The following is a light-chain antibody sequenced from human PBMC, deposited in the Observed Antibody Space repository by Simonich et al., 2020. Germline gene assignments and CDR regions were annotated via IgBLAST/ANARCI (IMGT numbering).Light chain of an antibody. Sequence: QSALTQPASVSGSPGQSITISCTGTSRDVGGYNYVSWYQQHPAKSPKLMISDCSNRPSGVANGFAGSKSGNTASLTISGLQAEDEADYYGSSYTSSSTWVFGGGTKLTVL. CDR1: SRDVGGYNY. V-gene: IGLV2-14*03. CDR3: SSYTSSSTWV. CDR2: DCS. J-gene: IGLJ2*01.